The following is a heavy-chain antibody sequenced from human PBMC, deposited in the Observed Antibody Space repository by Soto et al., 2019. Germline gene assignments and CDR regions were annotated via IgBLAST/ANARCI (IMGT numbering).Heavy chain of an antibody. V-gene: IGHV3-72*01. Sequence: GGSLRLSCAASGFTFSDHYMDWVRQAPGKGLEWVGRTRNKANSYTTEYAASVKGRFTISRDDSKNSLYLQMNSLKTEDTAVYYCARDSYDILTGYRGHYYYYYMDVWGKGTTVTVSS. D-gene: IGHD3-9*01. CDR3: ARDSYDILTGYRGHYYYYYMDV. J-gene: IGHJ6*03. CDR1: GFTFSDHY. CDR2: TRNKANSYTT.